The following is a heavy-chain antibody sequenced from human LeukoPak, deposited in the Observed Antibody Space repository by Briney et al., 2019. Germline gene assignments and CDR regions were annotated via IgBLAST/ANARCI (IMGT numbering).Heavy chain of an antibody. D-gene: IGHD3-22*01. CDR2: IYTSGST. Sequence: SQTLSLTCTVSGGSISSGSYYWSWIRQPAGTGLEWIGRIYTSGSTNYNPPLKSRVTISVDTSKNQFSLKLSSVTAADTAVYYCARVTTGGYYNCWGQGTLVTVSS. CDR1: GGSISSGSYY. J-gene: IGHJ4*02. V-gene: IGHV4-61*02. CDR3: ARVTTGGYYNC.